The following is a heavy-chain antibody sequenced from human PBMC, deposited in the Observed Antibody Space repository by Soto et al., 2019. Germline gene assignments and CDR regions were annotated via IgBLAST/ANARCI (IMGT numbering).Heavy chain of an antibody. Sequence: SETLSLTCTVSGGSVSGYYWSWIRQPPGKGLEWIGYIYYSGSTNYNPSLKSRVTISVDTSKNQFSLKLSSVTAADTAVYYCAGVVPAADYGMDVWGQGTTVTVSS. CDR1: GGSVSGYY. CDR3: AGVVPAADYGMDV. J-gene: IGHJ6*02. V-gene: IGHV4-59*02. D-gene: IGHD2-2*01. CDR2: IYYSGST.